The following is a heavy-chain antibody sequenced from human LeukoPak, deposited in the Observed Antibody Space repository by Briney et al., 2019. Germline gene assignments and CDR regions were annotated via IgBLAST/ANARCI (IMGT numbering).Heavy chain of an antibody. CDR3: SPDAWELQGASDI. J-gene: IGHJ3*02. V-gene: IGHV3-7*01. CDR1: GFTVSSSY. D-gene: IGHD1-26*01. Sequence: PGGSLRLSCGASGFTVSSSYMSWVRQAPGKGLEWVANIKEDGSEAHYVDSVKGRFTISRDNAENSLYLQMNSLRAADTAVYYCSPDAWELQGASDIWVQGTMVIVSS. CDR2: IKEDGSEA.